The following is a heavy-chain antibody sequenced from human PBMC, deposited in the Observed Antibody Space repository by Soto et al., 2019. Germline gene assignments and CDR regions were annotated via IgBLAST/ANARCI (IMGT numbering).Heavy chain of an antibody. CDR2: ISYDGSNK. D-gene: IGHD3-22*01. V-gene: IGHV3-30*18. Sequence: GGSLRLSCAASGFTFSSYGMHWVRQAPGKGLEWVAVISYDGSNKYYADPVKGRFTISRDISKNTLYLQMNSLRAEDTAVYYCGKDRSDYYDSSGQYYIDYWGQGTLVTVSS. CDR3: GKDRSDYYDSSGQYYIDY. J-gene: IGHJ4*02. CDR1: GFTFSSYG.